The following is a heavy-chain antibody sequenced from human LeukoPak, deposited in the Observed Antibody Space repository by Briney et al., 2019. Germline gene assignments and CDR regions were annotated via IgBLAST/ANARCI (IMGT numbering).Heavy chain of an antibody. CDR1: GFTFSSYA. CDR3: AREGFADRGYFDY. Sequence: GGSLRLSCAASGFTFSSYAMSWVRQAPGKGLEWVSAISGSGSNTYYADSVKGRFTISRDNSKNTLYLQMNSLRAEDTAVYYCAREGFADRGYFDYWGQGTLVTVSS. D-gene: IGHD3-10*01. V-gene: IGHV3-23*01. CDR2: ISGSGSNT. J-gene: IGHJ4*02.